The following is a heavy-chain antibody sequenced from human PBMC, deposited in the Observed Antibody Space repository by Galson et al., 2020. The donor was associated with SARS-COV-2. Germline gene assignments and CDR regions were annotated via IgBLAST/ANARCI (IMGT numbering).Heavy chain of an antibody. CDR3: ARDRNCSGGSCSYCDY. CDR1: GGSISSGGYY. Sequence: SETLSLTCTVSGGSISSGGYYWSWIRQHPGKGLEWIGYIYYSGSTYYNPSLKSRVTISVDTSKNQFSLKLSSVTAADTAVYYCARDRNCSGGSCSYCDYWGQGTLVTVAS. V-gene: IGHV4-31*03. J-gene: IGHJ4*02. CDR2: IYYSGST. D-gene: IGHD2-15*01.